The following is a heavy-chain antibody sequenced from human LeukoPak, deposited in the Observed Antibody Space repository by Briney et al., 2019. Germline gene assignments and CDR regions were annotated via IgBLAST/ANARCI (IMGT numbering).Heavy chain of an antibody. Sequence: SETLSLTCAVYGGSFSGYYWSWIRQPPGKGLEWIGEINHSGSTNYNPSLKSRVTISVDTSKNQFSLKLSSVTAADTAVYYCARRRYYYGSGSPYFYYYYMDVWGKGTTVTISS. CDR3: ARRRYYYGSGSPYFYYYYMDV. D-gene: IGHD3-10*01. CDR2: INHSGST. J-gene: IGHJ6*03. V-gene: IGHV4-34*01. CDR1: GGSFSGYY.